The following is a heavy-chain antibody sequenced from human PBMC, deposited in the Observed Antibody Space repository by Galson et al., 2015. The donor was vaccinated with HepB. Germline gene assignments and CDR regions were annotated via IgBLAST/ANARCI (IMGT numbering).Heavy chain of an antibody. CDR2: IWFDGSKD. D-gene: IGHD4-17*01. CDR1: GPAFSSHG. V-gene: IGHV3-33*01. Sequence: SLRLSCAASGPAFSSHGMHWVRQAPGKGLEWVALIWFDGSKDYYADSVKGRFTISRDNSNNMLYLQMNNLRVEDTAVYYCARYYGDYQAFDYWGQGTLVSVSS. CDR3: ARYYGDYQAFDY. J-gene: IGHJ4*02.